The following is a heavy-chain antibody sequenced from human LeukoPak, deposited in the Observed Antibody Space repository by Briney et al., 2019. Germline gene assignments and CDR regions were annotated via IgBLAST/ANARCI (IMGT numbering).Heavy chain of an antibody. D-gene: IGHD5-18*01. CDR3: ARVGYNYDYDY. V-gene: IGHV3-74*01. CDR2: INADGSST. J-gene: IGHJ4*02. Sequence: PGGSLRLSCAASGFAFSSFWMHWVRQAPGKGLVWVSLINADGSSTNYADSVKGRFTISRDNAKNTLYLQMNSLRAEDTAVYYCARVGYNYDYDYWGQGTLVTVSS. CDR1: GFAFSSFW.